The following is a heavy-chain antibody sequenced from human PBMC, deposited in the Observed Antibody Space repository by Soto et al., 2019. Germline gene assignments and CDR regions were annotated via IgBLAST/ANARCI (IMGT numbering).Heavy chain of an antibody. J-gene: IGHJ1*01. V-gene: IGHV1-2*04. Sequence: ASVKVSCKASGYTFTGYYMHWVRQAPGQGIERKGRNNPNSGGTNYAKNFQGWVPMTRDTSISTAYMELSRLRSDDTAVYYCARGTPKYDFWSGYYPPAEYFQHWGQGTLVTVSS. D-gene: IGHD3-3*01. CDR1: GYTFTGYY. CDR3: ARGTPKYDFWSGYYPPAEYFQH. CDR2: NNPNSGGT.